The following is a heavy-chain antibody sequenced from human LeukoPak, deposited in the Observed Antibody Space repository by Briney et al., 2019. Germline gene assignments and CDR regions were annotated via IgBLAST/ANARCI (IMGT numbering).Heavy chain of an antibody. Sequence: GSLRLSCAASGFTFSSYAMSWVRQAPGKGLEWVSSISSSSSYIYYADSVKGRFTISRDNAKNSLYLQMNSLRAEDTAVYYCARDRGYCSGGSCSSYYYYGMDVWGQGTTVTVSS. CDR2: ISSSSSYI. CDR1: GFTFSSYA. D-gene: IGHD2-15*01. V-gene: IGHV3-21*01. CDR3: ARDRGYCSGGSCSSYYYYGMDV. J-gene: IGHJ6*02.